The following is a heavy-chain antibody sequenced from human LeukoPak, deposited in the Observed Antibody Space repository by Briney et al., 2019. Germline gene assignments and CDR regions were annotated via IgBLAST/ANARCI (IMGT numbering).Heavy chain of an antibody. CDR3: ARQYFDRSGYYYFDN. Sequence: SETLTLTCTVSGDVISRSCYYWGRIRQPPGKGLEWIGSMYYSGSTFSNPSLRSRVNMSADTSKNQFSLKLSSVTAADTAVYYCARQYFDRSGYYYFDNWSQGTQVTVSS. D-gene: IGHD3-22*01. V-gene: IGHV4-39*01. CDR2: MYYSGST. J-gene: IGHJ4*02. CDR1: GDVISRSCYY.